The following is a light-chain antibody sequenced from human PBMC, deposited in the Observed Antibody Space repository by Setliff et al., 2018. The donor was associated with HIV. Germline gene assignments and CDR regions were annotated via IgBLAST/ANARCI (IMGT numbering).Light chain of an antibody. Sequence: QSALTQPASVSGSPGQSITISCTGTSSDVGGYDYVSWYQQHPGKAPKLMIYDVTNRPSGLSNRFSGSKSGNTASLTISGLQAEDEADYYCSSYTSSTTRVVFGGGTKVTV. V-gene: IGLV2-14*03. CDR3: SSYTSSTTRVV. J-gene: IGLJ2*01. CDR1: SSDVGGYDY. CDR2: DVT.